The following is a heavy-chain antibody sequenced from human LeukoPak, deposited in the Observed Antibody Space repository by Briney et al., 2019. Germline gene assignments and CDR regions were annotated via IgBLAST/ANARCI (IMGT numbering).Heavy chain of an antibody. J-gene: IGHJ4*02. Sequence: PGGSLRLSCAASGFTFSSYGMHWVRQAPGKGLEWVAVIWYDGSNKYYADSVKGRFTTSRDNSKNTLYLQMNSLRAEDTAVYYCARDAYSYGYYFDYWGQGTLVTVSS. V-gene: IGHV3-33*01. D-gene: IGHD5-18*01. CDR2: IWYDGSNK. CDR1: GFTFSSYG. CDR3: ARDAYSYGYYFDY.